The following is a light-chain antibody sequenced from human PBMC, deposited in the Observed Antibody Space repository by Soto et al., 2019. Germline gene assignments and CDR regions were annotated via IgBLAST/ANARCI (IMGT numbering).Light chain of an antibody. CDR3: QQYNSQRT. Sequence: DIQMTQSPSTLSASVGYRVTITCRASQYISSWLAWYQQKPGKAPKLLIYKAPSLESGVPSRFSGSGSGTEFTLTISSLQPDDFATYYCQQYNSQRTFGQGTKVEIK. CDR1: QYISSW. CDR2: KAP. V-gene: IGKV1-5*03. J-gene: IGKJ1*01.